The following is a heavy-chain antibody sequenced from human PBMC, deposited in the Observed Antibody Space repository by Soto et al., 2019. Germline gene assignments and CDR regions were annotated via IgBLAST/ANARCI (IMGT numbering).Heavy chain of an antibody. CDR1: GFTFSSHW. Sequence: GGSLRLSCAASGFTFSSHWMHWVRQAPGKGLVWVSRINSDGSSTSYADSVKGRFTISRDNAKNTLYLQMNSLRAEDTAVYYCARENGDSSGYYFFSRAFDIWGQGTMVTVSS. D-gene: IGHD3-22*01. CDR2: INSDGSST. CDR3: ARENGDSSGYYFFSRAFDI. V-gene: IGHV3-74*01. J-gene: IGHJ3*02.